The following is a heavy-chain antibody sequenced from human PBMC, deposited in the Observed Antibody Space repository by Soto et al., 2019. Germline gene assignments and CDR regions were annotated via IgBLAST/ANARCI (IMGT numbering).Heavy chain of an antibody. J-gene: IGHJ3*02. Sequence: ASVKVSCKASGYTFTSYAMHWVRQAPGQRLEWMGWINAGNGNTKYSQKFQGRVTITRDTSASTAYMELSSLRSEDTAVYYCAGVSFNITIFGVDDAFDIWAQGTMVTVS. CDR1: GYTFTSYA. CDR3: AGVSFNITIFGVDDAFDI. V-gene: IGHV1-3*01. D-gene: IGHD3-3*01. CDR2: INAGNGNT.